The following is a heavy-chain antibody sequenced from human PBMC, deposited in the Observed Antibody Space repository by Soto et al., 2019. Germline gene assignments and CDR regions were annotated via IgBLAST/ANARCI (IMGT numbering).Heavy chain of an antibody. CDR2: IYYSGST. V-gene: IGHV4-39*01. CDR3: ARHSPDRDLYYYGMDV. D-gene: IGHD2-21*02. J-gene: IGHJ6*02. CDR1: GGSISSSSYY. Sequence: QLQLQESGPGLVKPSETLSLTCTVSGGSISSSSYYWGWIRQPPGKGLEWIGSIYYSGSTYYNPSLKSRVTISVDTSKNQFSLKLSSVTAADTAVYYCARHSPDRDLYYYGMDVWGQGTTVTVSS.